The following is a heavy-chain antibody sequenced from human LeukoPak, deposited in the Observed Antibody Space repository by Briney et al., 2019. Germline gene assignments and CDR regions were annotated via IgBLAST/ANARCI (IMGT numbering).Heavy chain of an antibody. D-gene: IGHD3-22*01. V-gene: IGHV3-11*01. CDR1: GFTFSDYY. CDR3: ARDYDSSGYYYGGGYNSGSDY. CDR2: ISSSGSTI. Sequence: GGSLRLSCAASGFTFSDYYMSWIRQAPGKGLEWVSHISSSGSTIYYADSVKGRFTISRDNAKNSLYLQMNSLRAEDTAVYYCARDYDSSGYYYGGGYNSGSDYWGQGTLVTVSS. J-gene: IGHJ4*02.